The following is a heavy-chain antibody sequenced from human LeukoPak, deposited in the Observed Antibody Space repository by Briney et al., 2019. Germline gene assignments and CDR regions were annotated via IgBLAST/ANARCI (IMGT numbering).Heavy chain of an antibody. D-gene: IGHD3-16*01. J-gene: IGHJ4*02. CDR3: VRGSTLRHYQY. V-gene: IGHV4-34*01. CDR1: GGSFSGYY. CDR2: INHSGST. Sequence: SETLSLTCAVYGGSFSGYYWSWIRQPPGKGLEWIGEINHSGSTNYNPSLKSRVTVSVDTSKNQFSLNLSSVTAADTAVYYCVRGSTLRHYQYWGQGTLVTVSS.